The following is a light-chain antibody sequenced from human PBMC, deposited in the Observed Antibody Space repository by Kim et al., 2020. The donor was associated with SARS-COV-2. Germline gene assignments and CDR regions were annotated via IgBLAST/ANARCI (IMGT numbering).Light chain of an antibody. Sequence: ASVGDRVTMYGRASQSISSYLNWYQENPGKAPKLLIYVASNLATGVPPRFSGSGSGTDFTLTINSLQPEDFATYYCQHSYSYPWTFGQGTKVDIK. J-gene: IGKJ1*01. CDR3: QHSYSYPWT. V-gene: IGKV1-39*01. CDR2: VAS. CDR1: QSISSY.